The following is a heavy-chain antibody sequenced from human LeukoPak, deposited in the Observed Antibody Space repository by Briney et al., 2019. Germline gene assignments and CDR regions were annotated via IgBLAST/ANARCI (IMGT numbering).Heavy chain of an antibody. CDR2: ISGSGGST. V-gene: IGHV3-23*01. CDR1: GFTFSAYA. D-gene: IGHD1-1*01. Sequence: GGSLRLSCAASGFTFSAYAMNWVRQAPGKGLEWVSSISGSGGSTYYADSVKGRFTISRDNSKNTLSLQMNSLRTEDTAVYYCAKDPTTGTTPNWFDPWGQGTLVTVSS. J-gene: IGHJ5*02. CDR3: AKDPTTGTTPNWFDP.